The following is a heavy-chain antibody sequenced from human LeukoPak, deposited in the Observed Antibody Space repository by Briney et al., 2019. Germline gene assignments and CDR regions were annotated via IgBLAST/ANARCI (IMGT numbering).Heavy chain of an antibody. Sequence: PGGSLRLSCAASGFTFSSYSMNWVRQAPGKGLEWVSSISSSSSYIYYADSVKGRFIISRDNAKNSLYLQMNSLRAEDTAVYYCARDDLGAYDYWGQGTLVTVSS. D-gene: IGHD4/OR15-4a*01. CDR2: ISSSSSYI. J-gene: IGHJ4*02. CDR1: GFTFSSYS. V-gene: IGHV3-21*01. CDR3: ARDDLGAYDY.